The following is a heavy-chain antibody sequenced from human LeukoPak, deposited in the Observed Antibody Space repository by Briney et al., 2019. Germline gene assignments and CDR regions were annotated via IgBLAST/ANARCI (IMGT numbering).Heavy chain of an antibody. V-gene: IGHV2-70*01. D-gene: IGHD5-24*01. Sequence: SGPTLFNPTQPLTLTCTFSGFSLSTSGMWGSWIRQPPVKALEWLAHIDWDEDRYYNTSRKTRLTISKDTSKNQVVLTMTNMDPVDTATYYCARSSRDHYYNYGMDVWGQGTTVTVSS. CDR2: IDWDEDR. CDR3: ARSSRDHYYNYGMDV. CDR1: GFSLSTSGMW. J-gene: IGHJ6*02.